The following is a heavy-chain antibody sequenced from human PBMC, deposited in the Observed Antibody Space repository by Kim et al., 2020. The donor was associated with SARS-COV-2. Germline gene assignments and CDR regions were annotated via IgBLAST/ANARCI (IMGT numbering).Heavy chain of an antibody. CDR3: AKDLRGQGRDDYNGVY. D-gene: IGHD4-4*01. V-gene: IGHV3-23*01. CDR1: RFTFSSHA. CDR2: ITSNGAST. J-gene: IGHJ4*02. Sequence: GGSLRLSCAASRFTFSSHAMSWVRQAPGKGLEWVSAITSNGASTYYADSVKGRFTISRDNSKDTLFLQMNSLRAEDTAVYYCAKDLRGQGRDDYNGVYWGQGTLVTVSS.